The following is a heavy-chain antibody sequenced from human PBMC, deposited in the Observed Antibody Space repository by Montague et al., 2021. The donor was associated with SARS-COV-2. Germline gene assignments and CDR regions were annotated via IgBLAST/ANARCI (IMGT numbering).Heavy chain of an antibody. D-gene: IGHD5-24*01. CDR2: IAPSDSYT. CDR3: ARHVKRWLQSTHFDY. CDR1: GYSFTSYW. J-gene: IGHJ4*02. V-gene: IGHV5-10-1*01. Sequence: QSGAEVKKPGESLRISCKGSGYSFTSYWISWVRQMPGKGLELMGRIAPSDSYTNYSPSFQGHVTISADKSISTAYLQWSSLKASDTAMYYCARHVKRWLQSTHFDYWGQGTLVTVSS.